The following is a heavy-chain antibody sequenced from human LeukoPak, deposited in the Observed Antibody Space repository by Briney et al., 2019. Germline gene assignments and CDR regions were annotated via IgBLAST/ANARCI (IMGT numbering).Heavy chain of an antibody. CDR2: MNPNSGNT. V-gene: IGHV1-8*01. Sequence: ASVKVSCKASGYTFTSYDINWVRQAPGQGLEWMGWMNPNSGNTGYAQKFQGRVTMTRNTSISTAYMELSSLRSEDTAVYYCARGKGSRNGSGFDPWGQGTLVTVSS. D-gene: IGHD3-10*01. J-gene: IGHJ5*02. CDR3: ARGKGSRNGSGFDP. CDR1: GYTFTSYD.